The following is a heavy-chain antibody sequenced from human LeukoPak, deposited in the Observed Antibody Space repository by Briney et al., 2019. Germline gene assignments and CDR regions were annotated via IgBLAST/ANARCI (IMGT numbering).Heavy chain of an antibody. CDR3: ARGYCSSTSCYSFDP. Sequence: PSETLSLTCTVSGGSISSGGYYWSWIRQPAGKGLEWIGRIYTSGSTNYNPSLKSRVTMSVDTSKNQFSLKLSSVTAADTAVYYCARGYCSSTSCYSFDPWGQGTLVTVSS. CDR2: IYTSGST. CDR1: GGSISSGGYY. D-gene: IGHD2-2*01. J-gene: IGHJ5*02. V-gene: IGHV4-61*02.